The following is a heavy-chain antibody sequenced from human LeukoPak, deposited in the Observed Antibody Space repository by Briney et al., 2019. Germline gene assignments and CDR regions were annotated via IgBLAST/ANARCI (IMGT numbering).Heavy chain of an antibody. Sequence: PGGSLRLSCAASGFTFRDYHMSWIRQAPRKGLEWVAYIVGSSSYTNYADSVKGRFTISRDNGENSLYLQMNSLRDEDTAVYYCARDGGRDSPYWYYYWGQGTLVTVSS. CDR3: ARDGGRDSPYWYYY. CDR2: IVGSSSYT. V-gene: IGHV3-11*06. J-gene: IGHJ4*02. CDR1: GFTFRDYH. D-gene: IGHD2-8*02.